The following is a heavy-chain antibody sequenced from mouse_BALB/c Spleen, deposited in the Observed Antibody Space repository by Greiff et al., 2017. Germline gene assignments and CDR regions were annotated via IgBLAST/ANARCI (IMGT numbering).Heavy chain of an antibody. J-gene: IGHJ1*01. D-gene: IGHD1-1*01. CDR2: IWGDGST. CDR1: GFSLTGYG. Sequence: VKLMESGPGLVAPSQSLSITCTVSGFSLTGYGVNWVRQPPGKGLEWLGMIWGDGSTDYNSALKSRLSISKDNSKSQVFLKMNSLQTDDTARYYCARVTTVVAGYWYFDVWGAGTTVTVSS. CDR3: ARVTTVVAGYWYFDV. V-gene: IGHV2-6-7*01.